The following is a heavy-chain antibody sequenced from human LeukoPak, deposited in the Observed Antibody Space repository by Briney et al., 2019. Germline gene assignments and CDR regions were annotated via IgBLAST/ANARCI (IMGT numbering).Heavy chain of an antibody. V-gene: IGHV3-7*01. CDR2: IKQDGSEK. J-gene: IGHJ3*02. D-gene: IGHD2-2*02. CDR3: ARVRGGYCSGTSCYNASDI. Sequence: GGSLRLSCAASGFTFSSYWMDWVRQAPGKGLEWVANIKQDGSEKYYVNTVKGRFTISRDNAQNSLYLQMNSLRGEDTAVYYCARVRGGYCSGTSCYNASDIWGQGTMVTVSS. CDR1: GFTFSSYW.